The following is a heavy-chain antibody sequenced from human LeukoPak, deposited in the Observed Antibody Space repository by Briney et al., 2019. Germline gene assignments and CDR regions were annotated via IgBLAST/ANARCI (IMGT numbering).Heavy chain of an antibody. CDR1: GYTFTSYD. J-gene: IGHJ1*01. CDR3: AREAAAVPPSYAEYFST. V-gene: IGHV1-8*01. Sequence: GASVKVSCKASGYTFTSYDINWVRQATGQGLEWMGWMNPNSGNTGYAQKFQGRVTMTRNTSISTAYMELSSLRSEDTAVYYCAREAAAVPPSYAEYFSTGARAPWSPSPQ. CDR2: MNPNSGNT. D-gene: IGHD6-25*01.